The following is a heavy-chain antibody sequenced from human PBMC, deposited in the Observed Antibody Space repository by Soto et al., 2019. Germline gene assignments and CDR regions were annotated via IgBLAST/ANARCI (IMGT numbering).Heavy chain of an antibody. D-gene: IGHD1-26*01. V-gene: IGHV1-69*13. CDR3: ARSVGVTTLSYLDY. CDR1: GGTFSSYG. J-gene: IGHJ4*02. Sequence: SVKVSCKAAGGTFSSYGISWVRQAPGQGPEWMGGIIPMFGTATHTQNFQGRLTITADESTSTAYMELSSLRSEDTAVYFCARSVGVTTLSYLDYWGQGTLVTVSS. CDR2: IIPMFGTA.